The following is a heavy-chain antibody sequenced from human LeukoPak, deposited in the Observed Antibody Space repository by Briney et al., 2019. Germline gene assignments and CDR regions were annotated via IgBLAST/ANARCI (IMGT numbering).Heavy chain of an antibody. J-gene: IGHJ4*02. CDR1: GFTFSSYA. Sequence: GRSLRLSCAASGFTFSSYAMHWVRQAPGKGLEWVAVISYDGSNKYYADSVKGRFTISRDNSKNTLYLQMNSLRAEDTAVYYCAREAQWELYHYFDYWGQGTLVTVSS. V-gene: IGHV3-30*04. CDR2: ISYDGSNK. CDR3: AREAQWELYHYFDY. D-gene: IGHD1-26*01.